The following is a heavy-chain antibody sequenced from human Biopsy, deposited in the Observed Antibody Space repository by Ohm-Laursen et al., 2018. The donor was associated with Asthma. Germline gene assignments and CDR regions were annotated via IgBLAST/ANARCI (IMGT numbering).Heavy chain of an antibody. J-gene: IGHJ4*02. V-gene: IGHV3-30*18. CDR2: ISYDGNHK. D-gene: IGHD5-12*01. CDR3: AKKRGYSGHDNDY. CDR1: GFMFRSFG. Sequence: SLRLSCSASGFMFRSFGMHWVRQAPGKGLEWVAVISYDGNHKFYEDSVKGRFTISRDNSKNTLYLQMNSLRTEDTAVYYCAKKRGYSGHDNDYWGQGTLVIVSS.